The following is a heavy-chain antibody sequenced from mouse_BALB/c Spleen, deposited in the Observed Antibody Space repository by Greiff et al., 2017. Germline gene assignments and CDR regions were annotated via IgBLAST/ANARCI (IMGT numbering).Heavy chain of an antibody. CDR2: ISSGSSTI. V-gene: IGHV5-17*02. CDR1: GFTFSSFG. CDR3: ARSDYDDYYAMDY. J-gene: IGHJ4*01. Sequence: EVQLVESGGGLVQPGGSRKFSCAASGFTFSSFGMHWVRQAPEKGLEWVAYISSGSSTIYYADTVKGRFTISRDNPKNTLFLQMTSLRSEDTAMYYYARSDYDDYYAMDYWGQGTSVTVSS. D-gene: IGHD2-4*01.